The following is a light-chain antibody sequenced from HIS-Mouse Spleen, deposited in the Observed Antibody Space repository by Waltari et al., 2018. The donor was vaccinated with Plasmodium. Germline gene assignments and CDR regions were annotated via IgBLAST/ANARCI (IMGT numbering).Light chain of an antibody. CDR3: CSYAGSSTYV. CDR2: EGS. V-gene: IGLV2-23*01. CDR1: SNDVGSLNL. J-gene: IGLJ1*01. Sequence: QSALTPPASVSGSPGQSIPISHNGTSNDVGSLNLFSWYQQHPGKAPKLMIYEGSKRPSGVSNRFSGSKSGNTASLTISGLQAEDEADYYCCSYAGSSTYVFGTGTKVTVL.